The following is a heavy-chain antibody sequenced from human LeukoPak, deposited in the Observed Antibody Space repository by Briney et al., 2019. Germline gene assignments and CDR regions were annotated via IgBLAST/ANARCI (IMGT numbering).Heavy chain of an antibody. D-gene: IGHD5-18*01. CDR3: ARDKSLSYEYYFDH. V-gene: IGHV4-39*07. CDR2: IYYSGST. J-gene: IGHJ4*02. CDR1: GSSISSSSYY. Sequence: SETLSLTCTVSGSSISSSSYYWGWIRQPPGKGLEWIGSIYYSGSTYYNPSLKSRVTISVDTSKNQFSLKLSSVTAADTAVYYCARDKSLSYEYYFDHWGQGILVTVSS.